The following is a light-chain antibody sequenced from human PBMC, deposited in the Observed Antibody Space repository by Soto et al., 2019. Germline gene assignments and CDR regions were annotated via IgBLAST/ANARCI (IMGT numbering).Light chain of an antibody. Sequence: QSVLTQPASVCGSPGHSITISCTGTSSDVGGYNYVSWYQHHPGKAPKLIIYDVTNRPSGVSNPFSGSKSGNTASLTISGLQPEDEADYYCSSYTTSNTRQIVFGTGTKVTVL. CDR2: DVT. CDR3: SSYTTSNTRQIV. V-gene: IGLV2-14*03. J-gene: IGLJ1*01. CDR1: SSDVGGYNY.